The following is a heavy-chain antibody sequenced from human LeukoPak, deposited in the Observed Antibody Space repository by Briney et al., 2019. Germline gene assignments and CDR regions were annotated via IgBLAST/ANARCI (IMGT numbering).Heavy chain of an antibody. J-gene: IGHJ3*01. CDR1: GYTFTGYY. CDR3: ARGCSSTSCYQ. CDR2: INPNSGGT. D-gene: IGHD2-2*01. Sequence: ASVTVSCTASGYTFTGYYMHWVRQAPGQGLEWMGWINPNSGGTNYAQQFQGRVTMTRDTSNSTAYMELSRLRSDDTAVYYCARGCSSTSCYQWGQGTMVTVSS. V-gene: IGHV1-2*02.